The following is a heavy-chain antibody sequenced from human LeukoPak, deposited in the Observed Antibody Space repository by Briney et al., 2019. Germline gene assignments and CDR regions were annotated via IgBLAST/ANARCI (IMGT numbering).Heavy chain of an antibody. CDR2: ISGSGGST. J-gene: IGHJ5*02. CDR1: GFTFSIYA. CDR3: AKESTVTPGNVNWFDT. Sequence: GGSLRLSCATSGFTFSIYAMTWVRQAPGKGLEWVSTISGSGGSTYYADSVKGRFTVSRDNSKNTLYLQMNRLRAEDAAVYYCAKESTVTPGNVNWFDTWGQGTLVTVSS. V-gene: IGHV3-23*01. D-gene: IGHD4-17*01.